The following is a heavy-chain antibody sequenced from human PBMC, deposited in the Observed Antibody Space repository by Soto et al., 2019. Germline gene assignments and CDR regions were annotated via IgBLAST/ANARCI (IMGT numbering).Heavy chain of an antibody. V-gene: IGHV3-21*01. CDR2: ISSSSSYI. CDR3: AGVYCTNGVCYSGDVDY. J-gene: IGHJ4*02. D-gene: IGHD2-8*01. CDR1: GFTFSSYS. Sequence: VQLVESGGGLVQPGGSLRLSCAASGFTFSSYSMNWVRQAPGKGLEWVSSISSSSSYIYYADSVKGRFTISRDNANNSLYLQMNSLRAEDTAVYYCAGVYCTNGVCYSGDVDYWGQGTLVTVSS.